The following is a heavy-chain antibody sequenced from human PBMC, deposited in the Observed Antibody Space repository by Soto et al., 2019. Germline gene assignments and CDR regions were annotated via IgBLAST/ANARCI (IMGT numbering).Heavy chain of an antibody. V-gene: IGHV1-69*13. Sequence: ASVKVSCKASGGTFSSYAISWVRQAPGQGLEWMGGIIPIFGTANYAQKFQGRVTITADESTSTAYMELSSLRSEDTAVYYCARPFGSYYDYYYYGMDVWGQGTTVTVSS. CDR3: ARPFGSYYDYYYYGMDV. J-gene: IGHJ6*02. CDR2: IIPIFGTA. CDR1: GGTFSSYA. D-gene: IGHD1-26*01.